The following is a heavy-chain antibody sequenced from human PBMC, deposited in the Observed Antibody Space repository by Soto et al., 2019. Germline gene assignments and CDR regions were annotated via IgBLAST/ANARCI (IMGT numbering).Heavy chain of an antibody. J-gene: IGHJ6*02. D-gene: IGHD5-18*01. Sequence: GASVKVSCKVSGYTLTELSMHWVRQAPGKGLEWMGGFDPEDGETIYAQKFQGRVTITADESTSTAYMELSSLRSEDTAVYYCASELGYSYGYSDDYYYGMDVWGQGTTVTVSS. CDR1: GYTLTELS. V-gene: IGHV1-24*01. CDR3: ASELGYSYGYSDDYYYGMDV. CDR2: FDPEDGET.